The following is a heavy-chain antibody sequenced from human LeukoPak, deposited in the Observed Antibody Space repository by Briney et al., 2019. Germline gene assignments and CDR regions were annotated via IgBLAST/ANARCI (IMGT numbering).Heavy chain of an antibody. D-gene: IGHD6-19*01. J-gene: IGHJ4*02. CDR2: ISGSGSTI. Sequence: GGSLRLSCAASGFIFSSYEMNWVRQAPGNGPEWVSYISGSGSTIYYADSVKGRFTISRDNDKNSLSLQMNSLRAEDTAVYYCVRDARENTSGWLQPVYDYWGQGTLVTVSS. CDR3: VRDARENTSGWLQPVYDY. V-gene: IGHV3-48*03. CDR1: GFIFSSYE.